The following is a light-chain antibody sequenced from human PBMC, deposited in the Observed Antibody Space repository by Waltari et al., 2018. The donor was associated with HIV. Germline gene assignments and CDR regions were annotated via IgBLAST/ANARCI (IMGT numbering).Light chain of an antibody. CDR3: SSYAGSNNFV. J-gene: IGLJ1*01. CDR2: EVT. Sequence: QSALTQPPSASGSPGQSVSISCPGTSSDVGGSNYVSWYQQHPGTAPKLMIYEVTKRPSGVPDRFSGSKSGNTASLTVSGLQAEDEADYYCSSYAGSNNFVFGTGTKVTVL. CDR1: SSDVGGSNY. V-gene: IGLV2-8*01.